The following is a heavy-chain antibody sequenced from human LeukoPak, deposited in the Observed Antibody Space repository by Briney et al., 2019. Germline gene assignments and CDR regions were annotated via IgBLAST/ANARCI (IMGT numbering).Heavy chain of an antibody. CDR2: IYASGNT. V-gene: IGHV4-4*07. CDR3: ARHGGTRVTLVEVYYFDY. J-gene: IGHJ4*02. Sequence: SETLSLTCTVSGGSISSYYWSWVRQPAGKGLEWIGRIYASGNTNYNPSLKGRVTMSLDTSKNQFSLNLSSVTVADTAVYYCARHGGTRVTLVEVYYFDYWGQGTLVTVSS. CDR1: GGSISSYY. D-gene: IGHD4-11*01.